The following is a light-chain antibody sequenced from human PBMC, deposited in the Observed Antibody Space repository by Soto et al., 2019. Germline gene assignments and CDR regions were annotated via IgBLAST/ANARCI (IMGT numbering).Light chain of an antibody. Sequence: QSALTQPASVSGSPGQSITISCTGTSGDVGGYNYVSWYLQHPGKAPKLMIYGVGNRPSGVSDRFSGSKSGNTASLTISGLQAEDEADYYCSSYTSRSTYVFGTGTKVTVL. CDR3: SSYTSRSTYV. J-gene: IGLJ1*01. V-gene: IGLV2-14*01. CDR2: GVG. CDR1: SGDVGGYNY.